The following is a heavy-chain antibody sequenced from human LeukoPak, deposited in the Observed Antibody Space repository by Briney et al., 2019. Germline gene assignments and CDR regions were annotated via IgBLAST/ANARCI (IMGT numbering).Heavy chain of an antibody. V-gene: IGHV3-23*01. CDR2: IAGTGGST. D-gene: IGHD1-26*01. CDR1: GFTFNKYA. Sequence: GGSLSLSCAASGFTFNKYAMNWVRPAPGKGLEWISSIAGTGGSTYYADSVKGRFTISRDNSENTLYLQMNSLRAEDSAIYYCAKAFRIVGIGNPDDAFDIWGQGTVVTVSS. J-gene: IGHJ3*02. CDR3: AKAFRIVGIGNPDDAFDI.